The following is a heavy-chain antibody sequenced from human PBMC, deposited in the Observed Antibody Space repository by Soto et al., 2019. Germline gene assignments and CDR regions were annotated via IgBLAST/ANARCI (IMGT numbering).Heavy chain of an antibody. CDR3: ARGGGYCVDV. Sequence: QVQLQESGPGLVRPSGTLSLTCAVFGDSIDGSHWWTWVRQPPGKGLDWIGEIYVSGSTNYNPSLXXGVAISMDRSVNQFSLRLSAGTAADPAVYYCARGGGYCVDVWGQGTTVTVSS. V-gene: IGHV4-4*02. D-gene: IGHD3-16*01. J-gene: IGHJ6*02. CDR2: IYVSGST. CDR1: GDSIDGSHW.